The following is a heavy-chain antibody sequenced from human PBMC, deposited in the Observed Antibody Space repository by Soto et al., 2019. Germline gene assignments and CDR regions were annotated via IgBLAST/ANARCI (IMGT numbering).Heavy chain of an antibody. V-gene: IGHV1-24*01. D-gene: IGHD2-21*02. CDR2: FDPEDGET. CDR3: ATSRDCGGDCYHNDFDI. CDR1: GYTLTELS. J-gene: IGHJ3*02. Sequence: ASVKVSCKVSGYTLTELSMHWVRQAPGKGLEWMGGFDPEDGETIYAQKFQGRVTMTEDTSTDTAYMELSSLRSEDTAVYYCATSRDCGGDCYHNDFDIWGQGTMVTVSS.